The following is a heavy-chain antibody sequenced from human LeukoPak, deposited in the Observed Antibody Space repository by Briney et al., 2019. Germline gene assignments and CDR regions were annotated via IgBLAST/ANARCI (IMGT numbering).Heavy chain of an antibody. V-gene: IGHV3-64D*09. CDR3: VKITSVTGGDC. CDR1: GFTFSAYA. CDR2: ISSNGGSS. Sequence: PGGSLRLSCSASGFTFSAYAMYWVCQAPGKGLEYVSGISSNGGSSFYADSVKGRFTISRDNSKNTLYLQMSSLRAEDTAVYYCVKITSVTGGDCWGQGTRLTVSS. D-gene: IGHD1-1*01. J-gene: IGHJ4*02.